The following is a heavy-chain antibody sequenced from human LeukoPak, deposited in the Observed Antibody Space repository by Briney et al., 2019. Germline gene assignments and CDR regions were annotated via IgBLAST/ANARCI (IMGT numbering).Heavy chain of an antibody. J-gene: IGHJ4*02. V-gene: IGHV4-4*02. D-gene: IGHD6-13*01. CDR2: INHSGST. CDR1: GGSISSSNW. Sequence: SETLSLTCAVSGGSISSSNWWSWVRQPPGKGLEWIGEINHSGSTNYNPSLKSRVTISVDTSKNQFSLKLSSVTAADTAVYYCARGRYSSSWYPSHYFDYWGQGTLVTVSS. CDR3: ARGRYSSSWYPSHYFDY.